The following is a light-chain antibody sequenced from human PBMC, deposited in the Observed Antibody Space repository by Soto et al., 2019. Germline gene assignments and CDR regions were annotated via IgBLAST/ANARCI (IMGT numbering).Light chain of an antibody. Sequence: EIVWTQSPCTLSLSPGERSTLACISIQSVSSSYLAWYQQKPGQAPRLLIYGASSRATGIPDRFSGSGSGTDFTLTISRLEPEDFAVYYCQQYGSSPSITFGQGTRLEIK. V-gene: IGKV3-20*01. CDR3: QQYGSSPSIT. CDR2: GAS. J-gene: IGKJ5*01. CDR1: QSVSSSY.